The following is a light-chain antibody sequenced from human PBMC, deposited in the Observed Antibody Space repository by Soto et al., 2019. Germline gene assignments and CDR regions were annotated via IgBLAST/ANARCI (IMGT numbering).Light chain of an antibody. Sequence: VVLTQSPLFLPVRPGESASISCRSSQSLLHSNGYNYLDWYVQKPGQSPQLLIYLNSNRASGVPDRFSVSGSGTDFTLTITSLQPGDIATYYCQHCHDMPLTFGGGTKVDIK. CDR3: QHCHDMPLT. V-gene: IGKV2-28*01. CDR2: LNS. J-gene: IGKJ4*01. CDR1: QSLLHSNGYNY.